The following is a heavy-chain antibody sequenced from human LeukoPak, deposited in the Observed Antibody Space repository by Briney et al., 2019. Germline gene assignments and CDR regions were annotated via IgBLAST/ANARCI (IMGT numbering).Heavy chain of an antibody. CDR2: INPNSGGT. J-gene: IGHJ4*02. CDR1: GYTFTGYY. D-gene: IGHD1-26*01. CDR3: ARAFRYSGSYYSYY. Sequence: GASVKVSCKASGYTFTGYYMHWVRQAPGQGLEWMGRINPNSGGTNYALKFQGRVTMTRDTSISTAYMELSRLRSDDTAVYYCARAFRYSGSYYSYYWGQGTLVTVSS. V-gene: IGHV1-2*06.